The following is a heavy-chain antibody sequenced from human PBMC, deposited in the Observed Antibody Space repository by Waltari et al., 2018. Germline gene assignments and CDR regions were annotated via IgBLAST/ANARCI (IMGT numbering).Heavy chain of an antibody. V-gene: IGHV3-23*01. Sequence: EVQLLESGGGLVQPGGSLRLSCAASGFTFSSYAMSWVRPAPGKGLEWVSAISGSGGSTYYADAVQGRFTISRDNSKNTLYLQMNSLRAEDTAVYYCAKYSDSSGYYFDYWGQGTLVTVSS. CDR2: ISGSGGST. J-gene: IGHJ4*02. CDR3: AKYSDSSGYYFDY. CDR1: GFTFSSYA. D-gene: IGHD3-22*01.